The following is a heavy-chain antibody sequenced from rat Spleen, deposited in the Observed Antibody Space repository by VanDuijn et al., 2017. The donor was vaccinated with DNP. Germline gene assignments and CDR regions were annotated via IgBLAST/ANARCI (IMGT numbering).Heavy chain of an antibody. Sequence: EVQLVESGGGLVQPGRSLKLSCAASGFTFSDYNMAWVRQAPKKGLEWVATITSDGFLTYFGDSVEGRFTISRDNAKGSVNLQMNSLTSEDTATYYCTREHYGRFDYWGQGVVVIVSS. J-gene: IGHJ2*01. CDR2: ITSDGFLT. CDR1: GFTFSDYN. CDR3: TREHYGRFDY. D-gene: IGHD1-11*01. V-gene: IGHV5-7*01.